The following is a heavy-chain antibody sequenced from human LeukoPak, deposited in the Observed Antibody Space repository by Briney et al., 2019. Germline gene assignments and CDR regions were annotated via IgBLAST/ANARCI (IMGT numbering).Heavy chain of an antibody. CDR1: GYTFTSYY. J-gene: IGHJ4*02. V-gene: IGHV1-46*01. D-gene: IGHD3-3*01. Sequence: ASVKVSCKASGYTFTSYYMHWVRQAPGQGLEWMGIINPSGGSTSYAQKFQGRVTMTRDMSTSTVYMELSSLRSEDTAVYYCARDSPYYDFWSGYLNYWGQGTLVTVSS. CDR2: INPSGGST. CDR3: ARDSPYYDFWSGYLNY.